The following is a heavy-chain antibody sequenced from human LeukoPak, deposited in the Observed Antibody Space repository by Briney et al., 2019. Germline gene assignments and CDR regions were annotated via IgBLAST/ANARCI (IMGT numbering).Heavy chain of an antibody. CDR1: GGSFSGYY. J-gene: IGHJ4*02. CDR3: ARVRRWLLTYYFDY. V-gene: IGHV4-34*01. D-gene: IGHD5-24*01. Sequence: PSETLSLTCAVYGGSFSGYYWSWIRQPPGKGLEWIGEINHSGSTNYNPSLKSRVTISVDTSKNQFSLKLSSVTAADTAVYYCARVRRWLLTYYFDYWGQGTLVTVSS. CDR2: INHSGST.